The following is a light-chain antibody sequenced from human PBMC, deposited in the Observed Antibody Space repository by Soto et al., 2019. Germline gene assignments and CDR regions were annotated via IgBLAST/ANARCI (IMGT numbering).Light chain of an antibody. CDR2: AAS. CDR3: QQYYSHPYI. CDR1: QAIGNY. V-gene: IGKV1-8*01. J-gene: IGKJ2*01. Sequence: AILMTQSPSSLPASTGGRATITCRASQAIGNYLAWYQQKPGKAPKLLIYAASTLQSGVPSTFSGSGSGTDFTLTINRLQSEDYATYYCQQYYSHPYIFGRGTRLEV.